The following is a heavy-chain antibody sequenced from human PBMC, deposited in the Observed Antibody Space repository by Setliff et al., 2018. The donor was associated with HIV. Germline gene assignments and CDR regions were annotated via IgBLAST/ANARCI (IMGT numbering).Heavy chain of an antibody. V-gene: IGHV4-59*01. CDR2: IYYSGST. CDR3: ARDGPLEGSYRYYYYYMDV. D-gene: IGHD3-10*01. Sequence: PPGESQEWIGYIYYSGSTNYNPSLKSRVTISVDTSKNQFSLKLSSVTAADTAVYYCARDGPLEGSYRYYYYYMDVWGKGTTVTVSS. J-gene: IGHJ6*03.